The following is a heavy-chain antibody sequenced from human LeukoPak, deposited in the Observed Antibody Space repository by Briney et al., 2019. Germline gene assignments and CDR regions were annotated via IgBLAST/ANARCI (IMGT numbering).Heavy chain of an antibody. CDR1: GGTFSSYA. Sequence: SVKVSCKASGGTFSSYAISWVRQAPGQGLEWMGGIIPIFGTANYAQKFQGRVTITADESTSTAYMELSSLRSEDTAVYYCTVSPTCGRDCSHLRGTFECWGQGTLATVSS. CDR3: TVSPTCGRDCSHLRGTFEC. V-gene: IGHV1-69*01. CDR2: IIPIFGTA. D-gene: IGHD2-21*02. J-gene: IGHJ4*02.